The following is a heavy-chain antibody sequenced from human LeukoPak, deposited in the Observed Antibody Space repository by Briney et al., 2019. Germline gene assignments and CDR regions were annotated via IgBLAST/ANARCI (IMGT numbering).Heavy chain of an antibody. CDR3: AKRQWIQLWSPRGY. CDR1: GFTFSSYA. CDR2: ISGSASTT. D-gene: IGHD5-18*01. Sequence: PGGSLRLSCAASGFTFSSYAMGWVRQAPGQGLEWVSSISGSASTTYYADSVKGRFTISRDNSKNTLYLQMNSLRAEDTAVYYCAKRQWIQLWSPRGYWGQGTLVTVSS. J-gene: IGHJ4*02. V-gene: IGHV3-23*01.